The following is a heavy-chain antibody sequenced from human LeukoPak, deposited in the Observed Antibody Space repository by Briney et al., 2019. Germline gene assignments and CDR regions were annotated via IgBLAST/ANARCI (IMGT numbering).Heavy chain of an antibody. D-gene: IGHD7-27*01. CDR1: GFTFSSYW. CDR2: IKTDGSEK. CDR3: AREGTLRAHWDPFDY. V-gene: IGHV3-7*01. J-gene: IGHJ4*02. Sequence: PGGSLRLSCVASGFTFSSYWMSWVRQAPGKGLEWVAIIKTDGSEKYYVDSVKGRFTISRDNARNSLYLQMNSLRGEDTAVYYCAREGTLRAHWDPFDYWGRGTLVTVSS.